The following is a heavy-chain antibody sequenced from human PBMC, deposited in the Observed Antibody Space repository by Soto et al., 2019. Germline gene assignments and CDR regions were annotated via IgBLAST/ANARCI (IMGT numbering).Heavy chain of an antibody. CDR2: IIPILGIA. V-gene: IGHV1-69*02. J-gene: IGHJ3*02. Sequence: SVKVSCKASGGTFSSYTISWVRQAPGQGLEWMGRIIPILGIANYAQKFQGRVTITADKSTSTAYMELSSLRSEDTAVYYCARPYILTGYSFDAFDIWGQGTMVTVSS. D-gene: IGHD3-9*01. CDR1: GGTFSSYT. CDR3: ARPYILTGYSFDAFDI.